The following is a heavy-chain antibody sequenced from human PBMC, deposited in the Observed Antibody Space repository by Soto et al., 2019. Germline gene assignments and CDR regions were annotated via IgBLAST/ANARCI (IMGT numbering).Heavy chain of an antibody. CDR3: ARPDSFLGWFDP. J-gene: IGHJ5*02. Sequence: ASVKVSCKAPGYTFTSYGISWVRQAPGQGLEWMGWISAYNGNTNYAQKLQGRVTMTTDTSTSTAYMELRSLRSDDTAVYYCARPDSFLGWFDPWGQGTLVTVSS. CDR2: ISAYNGNT. V-gene: IGHV1-18*01. CDR1: GYTFTSYG. D-gene: IGHD3-3*02.